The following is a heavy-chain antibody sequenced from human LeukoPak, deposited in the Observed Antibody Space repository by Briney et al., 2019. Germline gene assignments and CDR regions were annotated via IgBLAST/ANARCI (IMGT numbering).Heavy chain of an antibody. J-gene: IGHJ4*02. CDR1: GGTFSSYA. CDR3: ARAWYSSSSWDKYYFDY. Sequence: GASVKVSCKASGGTFSSYAISWVRQAPGQGLEWMGRIIPILGIANYAQKFQGRVTITADKSTSTAYMELSSLRSEDTAVYYCARAWYSSSSWDKYYFDYWGQGTLVTVSS. D-gene: IGHD6-13*01. CDR2: IIPILGIA. V-gene: IGHV1-69*04.